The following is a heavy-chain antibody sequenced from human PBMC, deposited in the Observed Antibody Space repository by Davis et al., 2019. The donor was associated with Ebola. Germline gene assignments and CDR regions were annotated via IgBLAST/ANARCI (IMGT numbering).Heavy chain of an antibody. Sequence: PSETLSLTCTVSGGSISSYYWSWIRQPPGKGLEWIGEINHSGSTNYNPSLKSRVTISVDTSKNQFSLKLRSVTAADTAVYYCARHRGGGWYFDLWGRGTLVTVSS. CDR1: GGSISSYY. CDR3: ARHRGGGWYFDL. V-gene: IGHV4-34*01. J-gene: IGHJ2*01. CDR2: INHSGST. D-gene: IGHD3-16*01.